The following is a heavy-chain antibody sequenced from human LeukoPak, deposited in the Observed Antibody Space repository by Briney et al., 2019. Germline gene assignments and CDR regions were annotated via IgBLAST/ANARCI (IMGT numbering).Heavy chain of an antibody. CDR3: ARAPILWFGEFAPYFDY. J-gene: IGHJ4*02. CDR1: GGSMSSSTHY. D-gene: IGHD3-10*01. V-gene: IGHV4-30-4*08. Sequence: SETLSLTCTVSGGSMSSSTHYWSWIRQPPEKGLEWIGYIYYSGSTYYNPSLKSRVTISVDTSENQFSLKLSSVTAADTAVYYCARAPILWFGEFAPYFDYWGQGTLVTVSS. CDR2: IYYSGST.